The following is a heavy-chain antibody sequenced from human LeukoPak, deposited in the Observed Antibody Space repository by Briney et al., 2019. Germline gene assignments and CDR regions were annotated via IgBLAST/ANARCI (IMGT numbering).Heavy chain of an antibody. CDR3: ARVDRGIFGVDPIYY. CDR1: GGSISSGSYY. Sequence: SQTLSLTCTVSGGSISSGSYYWSWIRQPAGKGLEWIGRIYTSGSTNYNPSLKSRVTISVDTSKNQFALKLRSVTAADTAVYYCARVDRGIFGVDPIYYCGQRTLVTVSS. V-gene: IGHV4-61*02. D-gene: IGHD3-3*01. CDR2: IYTSGST. J-gene: IGHJ4*02.